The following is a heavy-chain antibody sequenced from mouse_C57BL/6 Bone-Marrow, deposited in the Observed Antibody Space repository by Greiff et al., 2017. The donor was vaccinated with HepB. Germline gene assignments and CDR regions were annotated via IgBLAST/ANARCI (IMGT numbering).Heavy chain of an antibody. CDR3: ASHYGSSYYFDY. V-gene: IGHV1-4*01. D-gene: IGHD1-1*01. CDR1: GYTFTSYT. J-gene: IGHJ2*01. CDR2: INPSSGYT. Sequence: QVQLQQSGAELARPGASVKMSCKASGYTFTSYTMHWVKQRPGQGLEWIGYINPSSGYTKYNQKFKDKATLTADKSSSTAYMQLSSLTSEDSAVYYWASHYGSSYYFDYWGQGTTLTVSS.